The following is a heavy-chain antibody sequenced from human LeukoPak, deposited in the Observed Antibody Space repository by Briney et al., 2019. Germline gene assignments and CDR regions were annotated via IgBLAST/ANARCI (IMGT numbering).Heavy chain of an antibody. J-gene: IGHJ4*02. CDR2: IYSDGST. CDR1: GFTVSNKY. Sequence: GGSLRLSCATSGFTVSNKYMTWVRQAPGKGLEWVSVIYSDGSTYYADSVRGRFTISRDNTKNTLYLQMNSLRAEDTAVYYCARVQGSGLFRWYWGQGTLVTVSS. D-gene: IGHD2-15*01. V-gene: IGHV3-66*01. CDR3: ARVQGSGLFRWY.